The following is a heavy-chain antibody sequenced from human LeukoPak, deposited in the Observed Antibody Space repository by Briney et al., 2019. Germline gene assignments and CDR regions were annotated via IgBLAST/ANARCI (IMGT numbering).Heavy chain of an antibody. CDR2: IYYSGST. D-gene: IGHD6-13*01. Sequence: SETLSLTCTVSGGSISSYYRSWIRQPPGKGLEWIGYIYYSGSTNYNPSLKSRVTISVDTPKNQFSLKLSSVTAADTAVYYCARVQGLIAAAGDYFDYWGQGTLVTVSS. V-gene: IGHV4-59*01. CDR1: GGSISSYY. CDR3: ARVQGLIAAAGDYFDY. J-gene: IGHJ4*02.